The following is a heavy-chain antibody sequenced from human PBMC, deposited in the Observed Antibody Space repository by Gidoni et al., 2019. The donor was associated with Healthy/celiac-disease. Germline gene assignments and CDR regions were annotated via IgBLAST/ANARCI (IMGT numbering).Heavy chain of an antibody. V-gene: IGHV3-23*01. CDR1: GFTFSSYA. Sequence: EVQLLESGGGLVQPGGSLRLSCAASGFTFSSYAMSWVRQAPGKGLEWVSAISGSGGSTYYADSVKGRFTISRDNSKNTLYLQMNSLRAEDTAVYYCANGPGLRFLEWLVYWGQGTLVTVSS. J-gene: IGHJ4*02. D-gene: IGHD3-3*01. CDR3: ANGPGLRFLEWLVY. CDR2: ISGSGGST.